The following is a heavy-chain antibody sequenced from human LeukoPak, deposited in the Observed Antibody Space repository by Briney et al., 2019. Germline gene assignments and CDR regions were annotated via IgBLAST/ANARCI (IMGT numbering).Heavy chain of an antibody. V-gene: IGHV1-18*01. CDR3: ARLRSIGASGHDASNI. CDR2: ISTFNGIT. J-gene: IGHJ3*02. Sequence: ASVKVSCKASGGTFSSYAISWVRQAPGQGLEWMGRISTFNGITNSAQKLQGRVTMTTDTSTSTAYMELRSLRSDDTAVYYCARLRSIGASGHDASNIWGQGTIVTVSS. CDR1: GGTFSSYA. D-gene: IGHD6-13*01.